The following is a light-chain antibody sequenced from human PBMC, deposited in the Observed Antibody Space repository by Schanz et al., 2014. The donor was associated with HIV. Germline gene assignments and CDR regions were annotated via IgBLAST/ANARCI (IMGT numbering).Light chain of an antibody. V-gene: IGLV1-47*01. CDR1: SSNIGKNY. Sequence: QSVLTQPPSASGTPGQRVAISCSGSSSNIGKNYVFWYQQFPGAAPRLIIYKNNQRPSGVPDRFSGSGSGTSASLAISGLQSDDEADYYCAGWDDGLNGWVFGGGTKLTVL. CDR3: AGWDDGLNGWV. CDR2: KNN. J-gene: IGLJ3*02.